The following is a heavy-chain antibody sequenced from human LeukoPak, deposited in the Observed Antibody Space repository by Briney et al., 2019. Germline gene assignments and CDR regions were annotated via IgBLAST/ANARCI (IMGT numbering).Heavy chain of an antibody. D-gene: IGHD3-10*01. CDR3: AKDLSTLVRGVITL. J-gene: IGHJ4*02. Sequence: GGSLRLSCAAPGFTFSSYAMSWVRQAPGKGLEWVSAISGGGGGTYYADSVKGRFTISRDNSKNTLYLQMNSLRAEDTAVYYCAKDLSTLVRGVITLWGQGALVTVSS. CDR1: GFTFSSYA. CDR2: ISGGGGGT. V-gene: IGHV3-23*01.